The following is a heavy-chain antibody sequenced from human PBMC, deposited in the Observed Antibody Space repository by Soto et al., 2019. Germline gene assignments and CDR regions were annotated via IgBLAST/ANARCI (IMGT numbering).Heavy chain of an antibody. J-gene: IGHJ6*02. D-gene: IGHD2-15*01. CDR2: IKQDGSER. Sequence: GGSLRLSCAASGFTFSSYWMIWVRQAPGKGLEWVANIKQDGSERYYVDSVKGRFTISRDNAKNSLYLQMNSLRAGDTAVYYCARDDSGGTLYYYYGMDVWGQGTTVTVSS. V-gene: IGHV3-7*01. CDR1: GFTFSSYW. CDR3: ARDDSGGTLYYYYGMDV.